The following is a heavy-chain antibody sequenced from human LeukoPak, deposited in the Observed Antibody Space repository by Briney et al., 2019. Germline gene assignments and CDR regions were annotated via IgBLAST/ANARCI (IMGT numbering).Heavy chain of an antibody. J-gene: IGHJ5*02. CDR2: IYTSANT. Sequence: PSETLSLTCIVSGGSISTYYWSWIRQPAGKGLEWIGRIYTSANTNYNPSLKSRVTMSVDKSKNQFSLKLRSVTAADTAVYYCAREADSSSWYEEGWFDPWGQGTLVTVSS. V-gene: IGHV4-4*07. CDR1: GGSISTYY. D-gene: IGHD6-13*01. CDR3: AREADSSSWYEEGWFDP.